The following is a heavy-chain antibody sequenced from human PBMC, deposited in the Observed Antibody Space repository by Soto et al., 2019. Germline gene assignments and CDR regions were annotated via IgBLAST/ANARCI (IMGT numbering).Heavy chain of an antibody. V-gene: IGHV2-70*01. CDR1: GFSLTTSGMC. Sequence: GSGPTLVNPTQTLTLTCTFSGFSLTTSGMCVSWIRQPPGKALEWLALIDWDDDKYYNTSLKTRLTLSKETSKNQVVLEMTNMDPVDTATYSCARTRKDKGESIDYWGQGTLVTVYS. CDR2: IDWDDDK. J-gene: IGHJ4*02. CDR3: ARTRKDKGESIDY.